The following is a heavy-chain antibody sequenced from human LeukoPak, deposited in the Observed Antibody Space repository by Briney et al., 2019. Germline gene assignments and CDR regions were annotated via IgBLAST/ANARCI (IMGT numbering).Heavy chain of an antibody. J-gene: IGHJ4*02. V-gene: IGHV1-2*02. CDR1: GYTFTGYY. Sequence: ASVKVSCKASGYTFTGYYMHWVRQAPGQGLEWMGWINPNSGGTNYAQKFQGRVTTTADTSTDTAYMELSSLRSEDTALYYCATEDYYDSSAYYYWGQGTLVTVSS. D-gene: IGHD3-22*01. CDR3: ATEDYYDSSAYYY. CDR2: INPNSGGT.